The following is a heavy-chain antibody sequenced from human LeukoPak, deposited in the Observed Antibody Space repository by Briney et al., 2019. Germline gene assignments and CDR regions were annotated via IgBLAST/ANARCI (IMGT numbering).Heavy chain of an antibody. Sequence: GGSLRLSCAASGFTFSSYSMNWVRQAPGKGLEWGSFISSSSSTIYYADSVKSRFTISRDNAKNSVYVQMNSLRAEDTAVYYCARDRGGSYSAIDYWGQGTLVTVSS. D-gene: IGHD1-26*01. CDR2: ISSSSSTI. CDR1: GFTFSSYS. CDR3: ARDRGGSYSAIDY. J-gene: IGHJ4*02. V-gene: IGHV3-48*04.